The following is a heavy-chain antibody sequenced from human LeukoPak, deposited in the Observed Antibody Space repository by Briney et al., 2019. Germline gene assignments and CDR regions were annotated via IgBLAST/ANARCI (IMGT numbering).Heavy chain of an antibody. J-gene: IGHJ6*03. V-gene: IGHV1-69*13. CDR2: IIPIFGTA. CDR3: AVSGWYVGLYMDV. D-gene: IGHD6-19*01. Sequence: ASVKVSCKAFGGTFSSYAISWVRQAPGQGLEWMGGIIPIFGTANYAQKFQGRVTITADESTSTAYMELSSLRSEDTAVYYCAVSGWYVGLYMDVWGKGTTVTISS. CDR1: GGTFSSYA.